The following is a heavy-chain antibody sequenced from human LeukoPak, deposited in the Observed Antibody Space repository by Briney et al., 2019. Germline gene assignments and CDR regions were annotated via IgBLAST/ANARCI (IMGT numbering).Heavy chain of an antibody. CDR1: GFTFSSSW. V-gene: IGHV3-74*01. Sequence: GGSLRLSCAASGFTFSSSWIHWVRQPPGKGLVWVSRINSDGSSTSYADSVKGRFTISRDNFQKTVYLQMNSLRAEDTAVYYCAKDAQRGFDYSNSLEYWGQGTLVTVSS. CDR2: INSDGSST. D-gene: IGHD4-11*01. J-gene: IGHJ4*02. CDR3: AKDAQRGFDYSNSLEY.